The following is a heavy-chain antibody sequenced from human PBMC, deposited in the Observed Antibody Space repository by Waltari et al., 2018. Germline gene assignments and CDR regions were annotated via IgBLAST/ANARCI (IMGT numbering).Heavy chain of an antibody. CDR2: IFSSGTT. Sequence: QVQLQESGPGLVKPSQTLSLTCTVSGGFIRSGSYYWNLIRQPAGKGLEWIGRIFSSGTTTYNPSLKTRVTISVDTSKNQFSLELTSATAADTAVYYCARYCSSGTCYERGDNAFDIWGQGTAVTVSS. J-gene: IGHJ3*02. D-gene: IGHD2-2*01. CDR3: ARYCSSGTCYERGDNAFDI. CDR1: GGFIRSGSYY. V-gene: IGHV4-61*02.